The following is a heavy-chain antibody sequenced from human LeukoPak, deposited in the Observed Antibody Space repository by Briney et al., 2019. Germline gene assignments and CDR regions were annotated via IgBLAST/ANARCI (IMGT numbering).Heavy chain of an antibody. CDR2: IRSKAYGGTT. CDR1: GFTFGDYA. CDR3: TRYDFWSGYPS. J-gene: IGHJ4*02. Sequence: GGSLRPSCTASGFTFGDYAMSWFRQAPGKGLEWVGFIRSKAYGGTTEYAASVKGRFTISRDDSKSIAYLQMNSLKTEDTAVYYCTRYDFWSGYPSWGQGTLVTVSS. D-gene: IGHD3-3*01. V-gene: IGHV3-49*03.